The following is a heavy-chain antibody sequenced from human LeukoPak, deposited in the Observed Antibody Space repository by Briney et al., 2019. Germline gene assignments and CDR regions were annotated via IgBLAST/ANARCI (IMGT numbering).Heavy chain of an antibody. Sequence: KPSETLSLTCTVSGASISDYYWSWIRQPPGKALEWIGDIYYSGSTNYNPSLKSRVTISVDTSKNQFSLKLTSVTAADTAVYYCARGVPEYYDFWSGYFYYFDYWGQGTLVTVSS. D-gene: IGHD3-3*01. CDR1: GASISDYY. J-gene: IGHJ4*02. CDR2: IYYSGST. V-gene: IGHV4-59*01. CDR3: ARGVPEYYDFWSGYFYYFDY.